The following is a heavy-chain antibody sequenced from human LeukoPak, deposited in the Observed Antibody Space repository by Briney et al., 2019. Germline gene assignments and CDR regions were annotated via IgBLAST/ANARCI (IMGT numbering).Heavy chain of an antibody. V-gene: IGHV1-18*01. CDR1: GYTFTSYG. J-gene: IGHJ4*02. D-gene: IGHD3-9*01. CDR2: ISAYNGNT. Sequence: ASVKVSCKASGYTFTSYGISWVRQAPGQGLEWMGWISAYNGNTNYAQKLQGRVTMTTDTSTSTAYMELRSLRSDDTAVYYCATDLRYFDWLLYPSYWGQGTLVTVSS. CDR3: ATDLRYFDWLLYPSY.